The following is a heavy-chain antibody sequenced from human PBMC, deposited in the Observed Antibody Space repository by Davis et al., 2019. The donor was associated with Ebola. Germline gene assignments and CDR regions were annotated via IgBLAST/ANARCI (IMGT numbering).Heavy chain of an antibody. D-gene: IGHD3-10*01. J-gene: IGHJ4*02. Sequence: ASVKVSCKASGYTLVSYYAHWVRQAPGQGLEWMGIINPSGGTTTYAQKFQGRVTMTRDTSTNTLYMELRSLTSGDTAVYYCVRDLRGWGDFDYWGQGTLVTVSS. CDR2: INPSGGTT. V-gene: IGHV1-46*01. CDR3: VRDLRGWGDFDY. CDR1: GYTLVSYY.